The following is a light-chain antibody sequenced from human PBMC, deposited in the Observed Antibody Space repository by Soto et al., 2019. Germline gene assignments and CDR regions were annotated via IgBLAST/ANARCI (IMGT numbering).Light chain of an antibody. CDR2: EGS. J-gene: IGLJ1*01. CDR3: CSYAGSSYV. V-gene: IGLV2-23*01. CDR1: SCDVGSYDL. Sequence: QSALTQPASVSGSPGQSITISCPGTSCDVGSYDLVSWYQQHPGKAPKLMIYEGSKRPSGVSNRFSGSKSGNTASLTISGLQAEDEADYYCCSYAGSSYVFGTGTKVTVL.